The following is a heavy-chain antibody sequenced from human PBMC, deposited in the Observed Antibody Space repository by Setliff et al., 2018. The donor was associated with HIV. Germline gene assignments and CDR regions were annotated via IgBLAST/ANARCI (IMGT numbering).Heavy chain of an antibody. CDR1: SGSISSSNW. V-gene: IGHV4-4*02. CDR3: ARVNRGAFDI. Sequence: SETLSLTCAVSSGSISSSNWWSWVRQPPGKGLEWIGEIYHSGSTNYNPSLKSRVTISVDTSKNQFSLKLSSVTAADTAVYYCARVNRGAFDIWGQGTMVTVSS. CDR2: IYHSGST. J-gene: IGHJ3*02. D-gene: IGHD1-26*01.